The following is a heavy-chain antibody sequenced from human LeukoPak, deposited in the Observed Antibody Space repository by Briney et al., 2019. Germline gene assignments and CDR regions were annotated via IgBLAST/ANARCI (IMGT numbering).Heavy chain of an antibody. CDR2: IIPSFGTA. D-gene: IGHD2-2*01. J-gene: IGHJ5*02. Sequence: ASVKVSCKASGGTFSSYAISWMRQAPGQGLEWMGGIIPSFGTANYAQKFQGRVTITTDDSTSTAYMELSSLRSEDTAVYYCARDLASGYCSSTSCLNWFDPWGQGTLVTVSS. CDR3: ARDLASGYCSSTSCLNWFDP. V-gene: IGHV1-69*05. CDR1: GGTFSSYA.